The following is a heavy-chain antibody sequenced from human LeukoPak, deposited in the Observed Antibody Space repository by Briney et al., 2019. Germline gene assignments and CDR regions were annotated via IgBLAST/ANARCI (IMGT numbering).Heavy chain of an antibody. V-gene: IGHV1-24*01. Sequence: ASVKVSCKLSGYILNELSMQWVRQAPGRGLEWMGGFDPEDGEKIYAQKFQGRVTMTEDTSTDTAYMELSSLRSDDTAVYYCATETTAGTLDYWGQGTLVTVSS. D-gene: IGHD6-13*01. J-gene: IGHJ4*02. CDR3: ATETTAGTLDY. CDR2: FDPEDGEK. CDR1: GYILNELS.